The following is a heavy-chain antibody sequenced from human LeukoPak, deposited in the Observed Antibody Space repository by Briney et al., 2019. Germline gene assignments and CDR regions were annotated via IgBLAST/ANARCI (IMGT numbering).Heavy chain of an antibody. CDR1: GFTFSSNG. CDR3: AKDIGSYYDY. Sequence: GGSLRLSCVASGFTFSSNGMHWVRQAPGKGLEWVTFIQYDGSKKYYADSVKGRFTISRDNSKNTLYLEMNSLRPEDTAVYYCAKDIGSYYDYWGQGILVTVSS. J-gene: IGHJ4*02. CDR2: IQYDGSKK. V-gene: IGHV3-30*02. D-gene: IGHD3-10*01.